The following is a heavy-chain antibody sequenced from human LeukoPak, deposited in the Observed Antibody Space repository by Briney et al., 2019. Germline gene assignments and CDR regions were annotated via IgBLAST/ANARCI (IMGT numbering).Heavy chain of an antibody. CDR1: GGTFSSYA. J-gene: IGHJ3*02. D-gene: IGHD3-16*01. CDR3: ARDFDEGGAFDI. V-gene: IGHV1-69*05. Sequence: SVKVSCKASGGTFSSYAISWVRQAPGQGLEWMGRIIPIFGTANYAQKFQGRVTITMDESTSTAYMELSSLRSEDTAVYYCARDFDEGGAFDIWGQGTMVTVSS. CDR2: IIPIFGTA.